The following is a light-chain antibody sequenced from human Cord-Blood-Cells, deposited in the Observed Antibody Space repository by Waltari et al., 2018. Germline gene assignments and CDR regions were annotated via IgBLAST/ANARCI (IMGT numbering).Light chain of an antibody. CDR1: SSDDGGYTY. Sequence: QSALTQPASVSGSPGQSITIPCTGTSSDDGGYTYVSRYQQHPCKAPNLMNYASSNLPAGVSNRFSGSKSDNTAFLTISGLQAEDEADYYCSSYTSSSTLWVFGGGTKLTVL. CDR2: ASS. J-gene: IGLJ3*02. V-gene: IGLV2-14*01. CDR3: SSYTSSSTLWV.